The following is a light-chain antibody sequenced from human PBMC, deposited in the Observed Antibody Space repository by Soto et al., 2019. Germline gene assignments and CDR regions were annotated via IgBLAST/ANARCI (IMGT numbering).Light chain of an antibody. J-gene: IGLJ1*01. CDR3: GSWDSRLSAEV. CDR2: DDD. CDR1: SSNIGGNS. Sequence: QSALTQPPSVSAAPGQRVTISCSGSSSNIGGNSVSWYQQLPGTAPKLLIYDDDKRPSGIPDRFSGSKSGTSATLGITGFQTGDEADYYCGSWDSRLSAEVYGPGTKVTVL. V-gene: IGLV1-51*01.